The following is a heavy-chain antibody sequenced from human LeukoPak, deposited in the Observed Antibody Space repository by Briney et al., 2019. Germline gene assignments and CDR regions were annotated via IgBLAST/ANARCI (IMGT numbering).Heavy chain of an antibody. J-gene: IGHJ4*02. Sequence: GRSLRLSCAASGFTFSSYGMHWVRQAPGKGLEWVAVISYDGSNKYYADSVKGRFTISRDNSKSTLYLQMNSLRAEDTAVYYCARGPDYYGSGSYVDYWGQGTLVTVSS. D-gene: IGHD3-10*01. CDR3: ARGPDYYGSGSYVDY. CDR2: ISYDGSNK. V-gene: IGHV3-30*03. CDR1: GFTFSSYG.